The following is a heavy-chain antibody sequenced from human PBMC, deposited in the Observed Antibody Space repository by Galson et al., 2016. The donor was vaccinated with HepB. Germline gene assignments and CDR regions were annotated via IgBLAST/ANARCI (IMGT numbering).Heavy chain of an antibody. J-gene: IGHJ6*02. CDR3: VRGGLGV. CDR2: IIPLFGTA. CDR1: GDTFSSFA. Sequence: SVKVSCKASGDTFSSFAISWVRQAPGQGPEWMGGIIPLFGTANYAEKFQGRVTLTADRSTSTAYMELSSLRYDDTAVYYCVRGGLGVWGQGTTVTVSS. D-gene: IGHD7-27*01. V-gene: IGHV1-69*06.